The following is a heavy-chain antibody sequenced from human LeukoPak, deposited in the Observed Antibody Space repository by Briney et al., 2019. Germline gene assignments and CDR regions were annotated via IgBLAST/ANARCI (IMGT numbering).Heavy chain of an antibody. J-gene: IGHJ4*02. V-gene: IGHV4-59*01. D-gene: IGHD5-18*01. CDR3: ARCGYSYGSEFDY. Sequence: SETLSLTCTVSGGSISSYYWSWIRQPPGKGLEWVGYIYYSGSTNYNPSLKSRVTISVDTSKNQFSLKLSSVTAADTAVYYCARCGYSYGSEFDYWGQGTLVTVSS. CDR2: IYYSGST. CDR1: GGSISSYY.